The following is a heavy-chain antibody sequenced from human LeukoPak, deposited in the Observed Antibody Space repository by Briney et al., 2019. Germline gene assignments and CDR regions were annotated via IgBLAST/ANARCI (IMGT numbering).Heavy chain of an antibody. J-gene: IGHJ4*02. CDR2: ISWNSGSI. CDR3: AKAPGVVETYYFDY. V-gene: IGHV3-9*01. D-gene: IGHD2-15*01. CDR1: GFTFDDYA. Sequence: PGGSLRLSCAASGFTFDDYAMHWVRQAPGKGLEWVSGISWNSGSIGYADSVKGRFTISRDNAKNSLYLQMSSLRAEDTALYYCAKAPGVVETYYFDYWGQGTLVTVSS.